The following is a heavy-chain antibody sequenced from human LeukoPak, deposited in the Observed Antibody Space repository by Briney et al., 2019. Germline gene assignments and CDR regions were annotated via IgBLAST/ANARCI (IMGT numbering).Heavy chain of an antibody. CDR1: GYIFTGYY. CDR3: ARDWNGVQFGFDP. J-gene: IGHJ5*02. Sequence: ASVKVSCKASGYIFTGYYIYWVRQAPGQGLEWMGWINPNSGDTNYAQKFQGRVTMTRDTSISTVYMELSSLRSDDTAVYFCARDWNGVQFGFDPWGQGTLVTVSS. D-gene: IGHD1-1*01. CDR2: INPNSGDT. V-gene: IGHV1-2*02.